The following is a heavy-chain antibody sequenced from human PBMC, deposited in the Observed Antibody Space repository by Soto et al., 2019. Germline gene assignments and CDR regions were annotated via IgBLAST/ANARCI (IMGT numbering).Heavy chain of an antibody. D-gene: IGHD3-9*01. CDR2: IDPSDSYT. V-gene: IGHV5-10-1*01. J-gene: IGHJ6*02. CDR1: GYSFTSYW. CDR3: ARYETDILTGPTGYGMDV. Sequence: PGESLKISCKGSGYSFTSYWISWVRQMPGKGLEWMGRIDPSDSYTNYSPSFQGHVTISADKSISTAYLQWSSLKASDTAMYYCARYETDILTGPTGYGMDVWGQGTTVTVSS.